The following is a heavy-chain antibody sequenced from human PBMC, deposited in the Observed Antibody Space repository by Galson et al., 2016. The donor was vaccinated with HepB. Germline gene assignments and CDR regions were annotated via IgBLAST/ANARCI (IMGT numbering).Heavy chain of an antibody. CDR2: IYDTGST. CDR1: GGSISGYY. J-gene: IGHJ4*02. Sequence: SETLSLTCTVSGGSISGYYWSWIRQPPGKGLEWIGYIYDTGSTKYNPSLKSRLTISIDTSKDQFSLNLRSVTAADAAVYYCARDKGEAAAGRVNFDYWGQGTLVTVSS. D-gene: IGHD6-25*01. CDR3: ARDKGEAAAGRVNFDY. V-gene: IGHV4-59*01.